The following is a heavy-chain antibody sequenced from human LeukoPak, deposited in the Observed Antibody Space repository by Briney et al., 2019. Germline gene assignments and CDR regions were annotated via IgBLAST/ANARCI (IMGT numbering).Heavy chain of an antibody. CDR1: GGSVSSGSYY. V-gene: IGHV4-61*01. D-gene: IGHD5-24*01. J-gene: IGHJ3*02. CDR2: ISYSGST. Sequence: SETLSLTCTVSGGSVSSGSYYWSWIRQPPGTGLEWIGYISYSGSTNYNPSLKSRVTISADTSKIQLSLKLSSVTAADTAVYYCASDLEMATNVWGSPRAFDIWGQGTMVTVSS. CDR3: ASDLEMATNVWGSPRAFDI.